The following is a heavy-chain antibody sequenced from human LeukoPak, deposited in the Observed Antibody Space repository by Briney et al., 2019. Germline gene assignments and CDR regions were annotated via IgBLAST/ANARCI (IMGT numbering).Heavy chain of an antibody. CDR3: GTLLSNGPFDY. CDR1: GYTFTGYY. CDR2: IYPNSGAT. V-gene: IGHV1-2*02. J-gene: IGHJ4*02. Sequence: ASVKVSCKASGYTFTGYYMHWVRQAPGQGLEWMGYIYPNSGATKYAQKFQGRVTMTRETSISTAYMELSGLRSDDTAVYYCGTLLSNGPFDYWGQGSLVTVSS.